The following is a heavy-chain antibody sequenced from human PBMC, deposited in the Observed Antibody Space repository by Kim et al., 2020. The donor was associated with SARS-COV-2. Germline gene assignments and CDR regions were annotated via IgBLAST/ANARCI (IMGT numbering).Heavy chain of an antibody. V-gene: IGHV4-38-2*02. D-gene: IGHD1-26*01. J-gene: IGHJ4*02. CDR1: GYSISSGYY. Sequence: SETLSLTCTVSGYSISSGYYWGWIRQPPGKGLEWIGSIYHSGSTYYNPSLKSRVNISVDTSKNQFSLKLSSVTAADTAVYYCARGHVGATEYYFDYWGQGTLFTVSS. CDR2: IYHSGST. CDR3: ARGHVGATEYYFDY.